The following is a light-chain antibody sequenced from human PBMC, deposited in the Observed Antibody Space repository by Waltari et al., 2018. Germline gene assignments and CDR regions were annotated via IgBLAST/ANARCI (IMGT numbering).Light chain of an antibody. V-gene: IGLV1-44*01. Sequence: QSVLTQPPSASGTPGQRVTISCSGSSSNIGSVTVNWYQQLPGTAPKLFIYGTNQRPSGVPDRFSGSKSGTSASLAISGLQSEDEADYYCATWDASLNMMIFGGGTKLTVL. J-gene: IGLJ2*01. CDR3: ATWDASLNMMI. CDR2: GTN. CDR1: SSNIGSVT.